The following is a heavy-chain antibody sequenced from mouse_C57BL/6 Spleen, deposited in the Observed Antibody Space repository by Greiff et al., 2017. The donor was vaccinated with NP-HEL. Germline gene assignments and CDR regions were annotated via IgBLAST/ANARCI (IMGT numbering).Heavy chain of an antibody. Sequence: QVQLQQPGAELVRPGSSVKLSCKASGYTFTSYWMHWVKQRPIQGLEWIGNIDPSDSETHYNQKFKDKATLTVDKSSSTAYMQLSSLTSEDSAVYYCARSAYYSNYVYYFDYWGQGTTLTVSP. CDR1: GYTFTSYW. V-gene: IGHV1-52*01. D-gene: IGHD2-5*01. CDR3: ARSAYYSNYVYYFDY. CDR2: IDPSDSET. J-gene: IGHJ2*01.